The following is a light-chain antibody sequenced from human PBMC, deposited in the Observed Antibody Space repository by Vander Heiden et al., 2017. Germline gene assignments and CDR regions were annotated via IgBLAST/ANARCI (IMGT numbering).Light chain of an antibody. CDR1: KLVERY. J-gene: IGLJ1*01. Sequence: SYELTQPPSVSVSPGQTAHITCSGDKLVERYTSWFHQKPDQSTVLVIYQDSKRPSWITERFSGSNSGNTTTLTISGTQAMDEADYYCQAWDRSTAIFGPGTKLTVL. CDR3: QAWDRSTAI. V-gene: IGLV3-1*01. CDR2: QDS.